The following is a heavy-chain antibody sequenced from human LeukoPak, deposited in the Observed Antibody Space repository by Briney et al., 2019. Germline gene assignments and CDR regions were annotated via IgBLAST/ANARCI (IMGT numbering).Heavy chain of an antibody. V-gene: IGHV3-21*06. CDR3: ARDRPTGASRIFVVQ. CDR1: GFTFTTYA. J-gene: IGHJ4*02. D-gene: IGHD2-15*01. CDR2: MSSGSRYI. Sequence: PGGSLRLTYTACGFTFTTYAMTWVRQAPGKGVEGISSMSSGSRYIYSADSVRGRFTISRDNARNSLYLAMNNLRAEDTAIYYCARDRPTGASRIFVVQWGQGTPVTVSS.